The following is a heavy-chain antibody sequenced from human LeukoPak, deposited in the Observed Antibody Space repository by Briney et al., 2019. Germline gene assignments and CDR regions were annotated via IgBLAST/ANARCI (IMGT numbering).Heavy chain of an antibody. Sequence: GGSLRLSCAASGFTVSSNYMSWVRQAPGKGLEWVANIKQDGSEKYYVDSVKGRFTISRDNAKNSLYLQMNSLRAEDTAVYYCARASNYDFWSGYSPGYYYYYYMDVWGKGTTVTVSS. V-gene: IGHV3-7*01. CDR3: ARASNYDFWSGYSPGYYYYYYMDV. CDR2: IKQDGSEK. D-gene: IGHD3-3*01. J-gene: IGHJ6*03. CDR1: GFTVSSNY.